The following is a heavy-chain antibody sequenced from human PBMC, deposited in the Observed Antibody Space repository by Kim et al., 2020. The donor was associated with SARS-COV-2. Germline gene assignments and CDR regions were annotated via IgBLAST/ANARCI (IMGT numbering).Heavy chain of an antibody. CDR1: GGSISSSSYY. V-gene: IGHV4-39*07. Sequence: SETLSLTCTVSGGSISSSSYYWGWIRQPPGKGLEWIGSIYYSGSTYYNPSLKSRVTISVDTSKNQFSLKLSSVTAADTAVYYCARVPDYYDSSGSAGPVDYWGQGTLVTVSS. D-gene: IGHD3-22*01. CDR2: IYYSGST. J-gene: IGHJ4*02. CDR3: ARVPDYYDSSGSAGPVDY.